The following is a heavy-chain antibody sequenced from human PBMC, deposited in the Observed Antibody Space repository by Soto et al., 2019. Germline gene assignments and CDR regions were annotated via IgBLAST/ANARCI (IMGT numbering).Heavy chain of an antibody. J-gene: IGHJ5*02. V-gene: IGHV1-8*01. CDR1: GYMVSTYD. CDR3: AREHRYNWDDEGWFDP. CDR2: LKPSSGNT. D-gene: IGHD1-20*01. Sequence: QVQLVQCGAEVKKPGASVTVFCKASGYMVSTYDINLVRHAPGPGRAWMGWLKPSSGNTGYAQKIQGRVTMTRNTSINTAYMELSSVGSNDTAVYYCAREHRYNWDDEGWFDPWGQGTLVTVSS.